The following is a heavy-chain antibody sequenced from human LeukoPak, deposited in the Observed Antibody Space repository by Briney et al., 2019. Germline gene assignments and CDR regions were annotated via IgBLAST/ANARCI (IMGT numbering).Heavy chain of an antibody. CDR2: ISGSGGST. V-gene: IGHV3-23*01. J-gene: IGHJ3*02. CDR3: AKDGYCSSTSCYGRHAFDI. CDR1: GFTFSSYA. D-gene: IGHD2-2*03. Sequence: GGSLRPSCAASGFTFSSYAMSWVRQAPGKGLEWVSAISGSGGSTYYADSVKGRFTISRDNSKNTLYLQMNSLRAEDTAVYYCAKDGYCSSTSCYGRHAFDIWGQGTMVTVSS.